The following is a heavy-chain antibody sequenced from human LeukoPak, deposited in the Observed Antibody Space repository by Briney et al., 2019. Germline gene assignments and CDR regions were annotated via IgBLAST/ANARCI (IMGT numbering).Heavy chain of an antibody. CDR1: GGSISSGDYF. CDR2: ISHSGGT. V-gene: IGHV4-30-4*01. J-gene: IGHJ4*02. Sequence: PSETLSLTCTVSGGSISSGDYFWSWIRQPPGQGLEWIGYISHSGGTYYNPSLKSRVTISIDTSKNQFSLKLSSVTAADTAVYYCARFMFHGSGTGDYWGRGTLVTVSS. D-gene: IGHD3-10*01. CDR3: ARFMFHGSGTGDY.